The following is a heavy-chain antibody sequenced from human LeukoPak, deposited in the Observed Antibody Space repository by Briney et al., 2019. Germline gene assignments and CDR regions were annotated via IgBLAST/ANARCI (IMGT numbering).Heavy chain of an antibody. CDR2: INHSGHT. D-gene: IGHD3-10*01. Sequence: SETLSLTCAVYGGSLTTHWWTWIRQSAGRGLEWVGEINHSGHTNYNPSFESRLTVSIDKSKNQFSLRLSSVTAADTAIYYCARGRVYFRDLTSLRGVTPFDSWGQGTPVIVSS. J-gene: IGHJ4*02. CDR1: GGSLTTHW. V-gene: IGHV4-34*01. CDR3: ARGRVYFRDLTSLRGVTPFDS.